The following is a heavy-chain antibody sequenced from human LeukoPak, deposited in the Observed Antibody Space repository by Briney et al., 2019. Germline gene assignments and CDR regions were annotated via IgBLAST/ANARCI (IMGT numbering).Heavy chain of an antibody. CDR3: ARGIAVAGPYYFDY. J-gene: IGHJ4*02. Sequence: GGSLRLSCAASGFTFSNYEMNWVRQAPGKGLEWVSYISSIDSTIYYADSVKGRFTISRDNAKNSLYLQKNSLRADDTAVYYCARGIAVAGPYYFDYWGRGTLVTVSS. V-gene: IGHV3-48*03. D-gene: IGHD6-19*01. CDR2: ISSIDSTI. CDR1: GFTFSNYE.